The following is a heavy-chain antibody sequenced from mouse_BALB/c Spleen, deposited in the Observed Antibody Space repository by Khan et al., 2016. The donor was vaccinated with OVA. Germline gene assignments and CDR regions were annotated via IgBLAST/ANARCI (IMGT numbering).Heavy chain of an antibody. J-gene: IGHJ3*01. CDR3: ARVSYGGFAY. CDR1: GYSFTDYT. D-gene: IGHD1-1*01. CDR2: INPYNGDT. Sequence: VQLQQSGPELVKPGGSMKISCKASGYSFTDYTMNWVKQSHGKNLEWIGLINPYNGDTNYNQKFKGKATLTVDKSSSTAYMELLSLTSEYSAVYFCARVSYGGFAYWGPGTLVTVSA. V-gene: IGHV1-18*01.